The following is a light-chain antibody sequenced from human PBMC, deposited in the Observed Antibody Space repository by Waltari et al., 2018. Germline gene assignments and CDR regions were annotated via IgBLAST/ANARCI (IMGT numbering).Light chain of an antibody. V-gene: IGKV4-1*01. CDR1: KSVLYSPNNKNY. CDR3: QQYYSTLYT. Sequence: DIVMTQSPDSLAVSLGEKATINCNSSKSVLYSPNNKNYLAWYQQKPGQRPKLLIYWASTRESGVPDRFSGSGSGTDFTLTISSLQAEDVAVYYCQQYYSTLYTFGQGTKLEIK. J-gene: IGKJ2*01. CDR2: WAS.